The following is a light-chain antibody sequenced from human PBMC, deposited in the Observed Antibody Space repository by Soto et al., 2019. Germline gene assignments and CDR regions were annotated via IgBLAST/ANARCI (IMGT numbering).Light chain of an antibody. V-gene: IGLV2-8*01. CDR2: EVS. J-gene: IGLJ2*01. CDR3: SSYAGSNNVV. Sequence: QSALTQPPSASGSPGQSVTISCTGTSSDVGGYNYVSWYQQHPGKAPKLMIYEVSKRPSGVPDRFSGSKSGNTASLTVSGLQAEDEADYYCSSYAGSNNVVFGRVTKLTVL. CDR1: SSDVGGYNY.